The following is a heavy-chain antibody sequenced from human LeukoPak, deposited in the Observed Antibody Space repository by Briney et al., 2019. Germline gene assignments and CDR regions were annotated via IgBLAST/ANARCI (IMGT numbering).Heavy chain of an antibody. CDR1: GFTFSSYA. V-gene: IGHV3-23*01. Sequence: PGGSLRLSCPTSGFTFSSYAMSWVRQAPGKGLEWVSGIGGSGGITSYADSVKGRFTISRDNSKNTLYLQINSLRADDTAVYYCAKRGSYHIFDFWGQGTLVTVSS. CDR3: AKRGSYHIFDF. J-gene: IGHJ4*02. CDR2: IGGSGGIT. D-gene: IGHD3-16*01.